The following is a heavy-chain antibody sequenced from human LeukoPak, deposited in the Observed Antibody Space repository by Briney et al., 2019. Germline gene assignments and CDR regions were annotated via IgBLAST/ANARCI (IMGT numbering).Heavy chain of an antibody. Sequence: GGPLRLSCALSGLPLNIYQVHWVPHAPERALVGVSRINSDGSGTSDADFVKGRFTISRDNSKNTLYLQMNSLRAEDTAMYYCARDRLTNDAFDIWGQGTMVTVSS. D-gene: IGHD2-8*01. V-gene: IGHV3-74*01. CDR2: INSDGSGT. J-gene: IGHJ3*02. CDR1: GLPLNIYQ. CDR3: ARDRLTNDAFDI.